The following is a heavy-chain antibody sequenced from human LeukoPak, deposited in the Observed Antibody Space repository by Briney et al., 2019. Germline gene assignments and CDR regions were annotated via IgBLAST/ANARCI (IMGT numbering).Heavy chain of an antibody. D-gene: IGHD1-26*01. CDR3: ASGAFPLDP. CDR1: GGSISSYY. V-gene: IGHV4-59*01. CDR2: IYYSGST. Sequence: KPSETLSLTCTVSGGSISSYYWSWIRQPPGKGLEWIGYIYYSGSTNYNPSLKSRVTISVDTSKNQFSLKLSSVTAADTAVYYCASGAFPLDPWGQGTLVTVSS. J-gene: IGHJ5*02.